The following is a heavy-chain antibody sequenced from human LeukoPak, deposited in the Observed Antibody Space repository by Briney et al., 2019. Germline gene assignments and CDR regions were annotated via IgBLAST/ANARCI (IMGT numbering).Heavy chain of an antibody. V-gene: IGHV3-48*01. CDR1: GFTFSNYS. CDR2: ISTRSGII. D-gene: IGHD5-12*01. J-gene: IGHJ4*02. CDR3: ARDRGGYEFFDY. Sequence: GGSLRLSCAASGFTFSNYSMNWVRQAPGKGLEWVSYISTRSGIIYYTDSVKGRFTISRDNAKNSLYLQMNSLRGEDTAVYYCARDRGGYEFFDYWGQGILVTVSS.